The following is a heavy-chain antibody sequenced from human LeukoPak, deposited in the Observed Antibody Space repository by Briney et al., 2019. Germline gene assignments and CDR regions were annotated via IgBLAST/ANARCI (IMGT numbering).Heavy chain of an antibody. CDR3: ARHTRIAAAGTNLFDY. D-gene: IGHD6-13*01. V-gene: IGHV4-39*01. CDR1: GGSISSSSYY. Sequence: SETLSLTCTVSGGSISSSSYYWGWIRQPPGKGLEWIGSIYYSGSTYYNPSLKSRVTISVDTSKNQFSLKLSSVTAADTAAHYCARHTRIAAAGTNLFDYWGQGTLVTVSS. J-gene: IGHJ4*02. CDR2: IYYSGST.